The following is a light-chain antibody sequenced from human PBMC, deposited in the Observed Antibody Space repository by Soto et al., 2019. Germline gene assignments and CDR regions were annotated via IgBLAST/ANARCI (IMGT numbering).Light chain of an antibody. CDR3: QQTYSTPHI. CDR1: QSIRNF. J-gene: IGKJ1*01. CDR2: AAS. Sequence: DIQMTQSPSSLSAGVGDRVTVSCRASQSIRNFLNWYQHKPGKAPKLLIYAASSLQGGVPSRFSGSGSATDFTLIISNFQPEDFATYYCQQTYSTPHIFGLGTKVEIK. V-gene: IGKV1-39*01.